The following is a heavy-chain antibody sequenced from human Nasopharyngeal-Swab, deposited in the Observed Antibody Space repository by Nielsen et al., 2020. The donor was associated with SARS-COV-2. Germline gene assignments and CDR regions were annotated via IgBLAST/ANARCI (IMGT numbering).Heavy chain of an antibody. CDR3: AGASTIFGVVINGRFDP. V-gene: IGHV4-4*02. D-gene: IGHD3-3*01. J-gene: IGHJ5*02. CDR2: IYHSGST. Sequence: WIRQPPGKGLEWIGEIYHSGSTNYNPSLKSRVTISVDKSKNQFSLKLSSVTAADTAVYYCAGASTIFGVVINGRFDPWGQGTLVTVSS.